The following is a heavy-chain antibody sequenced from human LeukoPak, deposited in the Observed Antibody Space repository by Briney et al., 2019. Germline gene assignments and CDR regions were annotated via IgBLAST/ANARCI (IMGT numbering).Heavy chain of an antibody. CDR2: ISYDGSNK. CDR3: AKESWRAGDSSQPAESVY. V-gene: IGHV3-30-3*01. J-gene: IGHJ4*02. Sequence: PGGSLRLSCAASGFTFSSYAMHWVRQAPGKGLEWVAVISYDGSNKYYADSVKGRFTISRDNSKNTLYLQMNSLRAEDTAVYYCAKESWRAGDSSQPAESVYWGQGTLVTVSS. CDR1: GFTFSSYA. D-gene: IGHD6-13*01.